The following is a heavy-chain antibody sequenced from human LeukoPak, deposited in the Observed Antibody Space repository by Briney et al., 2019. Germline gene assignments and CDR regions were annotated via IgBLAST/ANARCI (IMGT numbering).Heavy chain of an antibody. V-gene: IGHV4-34*01. CDR1: GGSFSGYY. Sequence: PSETLSLTCAVYGGSFSGYYWSWIRQPPGKGLEWIGEINHSGSTNYNPSLKSRVTIPVDTSKNQFSLKLSSVTAADTAVYYCARDVGSSRWWNWFDPWGQGTLVTVSS. CDR3: ARDVGSSRWWNWFDP. J-gene: IGHJ5*02. CDR2: INHSGST. D-gene: IGHD6-13*01.